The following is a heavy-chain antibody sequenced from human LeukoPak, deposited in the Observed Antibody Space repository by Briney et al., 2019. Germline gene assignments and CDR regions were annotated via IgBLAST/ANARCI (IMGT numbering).Heavy chain of an antibody. CDR2: ISGSGGST. CDR1: GFTFSSYA. CDR3: AKDEGSSGWYKLCYFDY. V-gene: IGHV3-23*01. D-gene: IGHD6-19*01. J-gene: IGHJ4*02. Sequence: PGGSLRLSCAASGFTFSSYAMSWVRQAPGKGLEWVSAISGSGGSTYYADSVKGRFTISRDNSKNTLYLQMNSLRAEDTAVYYCAKDEGSSGWYKLCYFDYWGQGTLVTVSS.